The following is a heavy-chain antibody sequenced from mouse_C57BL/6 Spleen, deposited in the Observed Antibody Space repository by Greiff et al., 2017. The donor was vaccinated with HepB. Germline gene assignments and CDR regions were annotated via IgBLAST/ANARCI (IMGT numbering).Heavy chain of an antibody. CDR2: ISYDGSN. CDR1: GYSITSGYY. D-gene: IGHD2-4*01. CDR3: AREASYYDYDVWFAY. J-gene: IGHJ3*01. Sequence: EVQLQESGPGLVKPSQSLSLTCSVTGYSITSGYYWNWIRQFPGNKLEWMGYISYDGSNNYNPSLKNRISITRDTSKNQFFLKLNSVTTEDTATYYCAREASYYDYDVWFAYWGQGTLVTVSA. V-gene: IGHV3-6*01.